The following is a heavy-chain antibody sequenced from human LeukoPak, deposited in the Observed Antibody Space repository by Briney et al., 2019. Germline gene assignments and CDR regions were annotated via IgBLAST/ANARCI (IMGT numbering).Heavy chain of an antibody. CDR1: GDSISSYY. Sequence: SETLSLTCTVSGDSISSYYWSWIRQPPGEGLEWIGYIYYSGSTNYNPSLKSRVTISVDTSKNQFSLKLSSVTAADTAIYYCARGFYGDTQFDYWGQGTLVTVSS. J-gene: IGHJ4*02. CDR3: ARGFYGDTQFDY. D-gene: IGHD4-17*01. V-gene: IGHV4-59*01. CDR2: IYYSGST.